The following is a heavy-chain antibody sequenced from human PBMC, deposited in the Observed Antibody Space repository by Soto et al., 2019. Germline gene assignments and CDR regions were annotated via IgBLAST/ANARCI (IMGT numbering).Heavy chain of an antibody. Sequence: PSQTLSLTCALSGHSLSLGYYWGWIRQPPGKGLEWIGSIYHSGNTYYNSSLKSRVSISLPTSKNHFSLQLTSVTTADTAVYYCARPTYCSSTRCSPFDSWGQGTLVTVSS. CDR1: GHSLSLGYY. D-gene: IGHD2-2*01. J-gene: IGHJ4*02. V-gene: IGHV4-38-2*01. CDR2: IYHSGNT. CDR3: ARPTYCSSTRCSPFDS.